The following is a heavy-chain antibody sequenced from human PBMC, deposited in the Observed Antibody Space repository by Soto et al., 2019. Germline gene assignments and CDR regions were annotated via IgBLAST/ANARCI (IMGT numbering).Heavy chain of an antibody. J-gene: IGHJ6*02. Sequence: PSVTMSLTSAVDGWTVSIYYWSLRRQPTGKGLEWIGEINHSGSTNYNPSLKSRVTISVDTSKNQFSLKLSSVTAADTAVYYCARGRYQLLYRRDYYYGMDVWGQGTTVTVS. CDR1: GWTVSIYY. D-gene: IGHD2-2*02. CDR2: INHSGST. CDR3: ARGRYQLLYRRDYYYGMDV. V-gene: IGHV4-34*01.